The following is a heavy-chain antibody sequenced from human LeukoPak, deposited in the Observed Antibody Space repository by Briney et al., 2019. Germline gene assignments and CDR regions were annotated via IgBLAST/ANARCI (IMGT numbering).Heavy chain of an antibody. CDR3: ARKQYWELHYYYYMDV. V-gene: IGHV4-39*01. D-gene: IGHD1-26*01. Sequence: SETLSLTCTVSGGSISSYYWGWIRQPPGKGLEWIGSIYYSGSTYYNPSLKSRVTISVDTSKNQFSLKLSSVTAADTAVYYCARKQYWELHYYYYMDVWGKGTTVTISS. J-gene: IGHJ6*03. CDR1: GGSISSYY. CDR2: IYYSGST.